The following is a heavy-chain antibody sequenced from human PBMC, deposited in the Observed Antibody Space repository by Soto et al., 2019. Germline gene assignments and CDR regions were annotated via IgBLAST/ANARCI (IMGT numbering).Heavy chain of an antibody. CDR1: GGSFSGYY. D-gene: IGHD3-22*01. J-gene: IGHJ4*02. Sequence: SETLSLTCAVYGGSFSGYYWSWIRQPPGKGLEWIGEINHSGSTNYNPSLKSRVTISVDTSKNQFSLKLSSVTAADTAVYYCARAYYYDSSGYFLDYWGQGTLVTVSS. CDR2: INHSGST. CDR3: ARAYYYDSSGYFLDY. V-gene: IGHV4-34*01.